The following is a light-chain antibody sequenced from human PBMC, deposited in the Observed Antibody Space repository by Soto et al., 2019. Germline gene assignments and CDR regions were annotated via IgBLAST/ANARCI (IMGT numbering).Light chain of an antibody. CDR3: SSYTSSNTYV. CDR2: DVN. V-gene: IGLV2-18*02. J-gene: IGLJ1*01. Sequence: QSALTQPPSVSGSPGQSVAISCTGTSIDIGSSNGVSWYQQPPGTAPKLMSYDVNNRTSGVPDRFSGSKSGNTASLTISGLQAEDEADYYCSSYTSSNTYVFGTGTKLTVL. CDR1: SIDIGSSNG.